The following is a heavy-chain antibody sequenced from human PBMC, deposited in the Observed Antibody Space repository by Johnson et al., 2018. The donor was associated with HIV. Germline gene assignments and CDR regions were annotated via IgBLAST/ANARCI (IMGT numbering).Heavy chain of an antibody. V-gene: IGHV3-66*01. D-gene: IGHD3-9*01. J-gene: IGHJ3*02. CDR2: IYSGGST. CDR3: ARGDPDLRYFDWLGAFDM. Sequence: VPLVESGGGVVQPGRSLRLSCAASGFTFSSYAMHWVRQAPGKGLEWVSVIYSGGSTYYADSVKGRFTISRDNSKNTLYLQMNSLRAEDTAVYYCARGDPDLRYFDWLGAFDMWGQGTVVTVSS. CDR1: GFTFSSYA.